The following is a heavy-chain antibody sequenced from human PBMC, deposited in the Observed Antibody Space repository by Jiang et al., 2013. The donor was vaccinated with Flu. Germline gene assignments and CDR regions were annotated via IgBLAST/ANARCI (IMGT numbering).Heavy chain of an antibody. J-gene: IGHJ4*02. CDR1: GITFRNFA. V-gene: IGHV3-30*04. D-gene: IGHD1-26*01. Sequence: VVQPGRSLRLSCADSGITFRNFAMHWVRQAPGKGLEWVALISHDGSEKYYADSAKGRFTLSRDNSRNTLYLQMSSLRVEDTAVYYCARDLTLLSGSYDYWGQGTLVTVSS. CDR3: ARDLTLLSGSYDY. CDR2: ISHDGSEK.